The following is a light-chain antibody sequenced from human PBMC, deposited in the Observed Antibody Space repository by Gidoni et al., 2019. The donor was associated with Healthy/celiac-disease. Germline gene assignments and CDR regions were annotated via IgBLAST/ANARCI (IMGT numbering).Light chain of an antibody. V-gene: IGLV3-19*01. CDR3: NSRDSSGTV. J-gene: IGLJ2*01. Sequence: SSELTQDPAVSVALGQTVRITCQGDSLRSYYASWYQQKPGKAPVLVIYGKNNRPSGIPDRFSGSSSGNTASLTIPGAQAEDEADYYCNSRDSSGTVFGGGTKLTVL. CDR1: SLRSYY. CDR2: GKN.